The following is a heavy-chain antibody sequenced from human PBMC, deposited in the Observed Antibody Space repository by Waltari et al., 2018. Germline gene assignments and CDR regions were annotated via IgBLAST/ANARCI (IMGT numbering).Heavy chain of an antibody. CDR2: LCPGDSET. Sequence: EVQLVQSGAEVKKPGESLKISCQGSGYSCTTNLIDRVRQVPGKGLEWMGILCPGDSETSNRPSFQGQVTSSADKSISTGYLQWSSLKASDTAMYYCARHRGSPGYYYGMDVWGQGTMVTVSS. D-gene: IGHD1-26*01. CDR1: GYSCTTNL. J-gene: IGHJ6*02. V-gene: IGHV5-51*01. CDR3: ARHRGSPGYYYGMDV.